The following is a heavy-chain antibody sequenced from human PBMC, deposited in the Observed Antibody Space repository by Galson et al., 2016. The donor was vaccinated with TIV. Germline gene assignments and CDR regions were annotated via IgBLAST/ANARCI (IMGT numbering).Heavy chain of an antibody. CDR2: INSDGSRT. D-gene: IGHD3-10*01. CDR1: GFTFSSDW. V-gene: IGHV3-74*01. Sequence: SLRLSCAASGFTFSSDWMHWVRQGPGKGLVWVSRINSDGSRTNYADSVKGRFTISRDNAKNTLYLQMNGLRAEDTATYYCANGGSETYYVMYYYMDVWGKGTTVTVSS. CDR3: ANGGSETYYVMYYYMDV. J-gene: IGHJ6*03.